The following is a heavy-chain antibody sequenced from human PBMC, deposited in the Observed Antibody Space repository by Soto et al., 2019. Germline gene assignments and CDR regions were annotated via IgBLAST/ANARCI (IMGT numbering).Heavy chain of an antibody. CDR1: GFTFSSYG. V-gene: IGHV3-74*01. D-gene: IGHD6-6*01. J-gene: IGHJ4*02. Sequence: GGSLRLSCAASGFTFSSYGMHWVRQAPGKGLVWVSRINSDGSSTSYADSVKGRFTISRDNAKNTLYLQMNSLRAEDTAVYYCARPGLARPDSDFDYWGQGTLVTVSS. CDR3: ARPGLARPDSDFDY. CDR2: INSDGSST.